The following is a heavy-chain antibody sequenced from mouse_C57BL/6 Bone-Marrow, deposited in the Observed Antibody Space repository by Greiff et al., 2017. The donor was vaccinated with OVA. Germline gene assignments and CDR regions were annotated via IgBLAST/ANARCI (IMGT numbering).Heavy chain of an antibody. D-gene: IGHD4-1*01. CDR2: IDPETGGT. V-gene: IGHV1-15*01. CDR3: TRSGVGRGGDY. CDR1: GYTFTDYE. Sequence: QVQLQQSGAELVRPGASVTLSCKASGYTFTDYEMHWVKQTPVHGLEWIGAIDPETGGTAYNQKFKGKAILTADKSSSTAYMELRSLTSEDSAVYYCTRSGVGRGGDYWGQGTTLTVSS. J-gene: IGHJ2*01.